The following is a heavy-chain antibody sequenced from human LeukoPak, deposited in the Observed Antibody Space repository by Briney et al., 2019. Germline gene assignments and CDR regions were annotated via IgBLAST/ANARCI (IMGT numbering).Heavy chain of an antibody. CDR2: INPNSGGT. CDR1: GYTFTGYY. CDR3: ARDGDDYGDYVLDY. D-gene: IGHD4-17*01. V-gene: IGHV1-2*05. J-gene: IGHJ4*02. Sequence: GASVKVSCKASGYTFTGYYMHWVRQAPGQGLEWIGRINPNSGGTNYAQKFQGRVTMPRDTSINKAYLELSRLRPDYTDVYYCARDGDDYGDYVLDYWRQRTLVTVSS.